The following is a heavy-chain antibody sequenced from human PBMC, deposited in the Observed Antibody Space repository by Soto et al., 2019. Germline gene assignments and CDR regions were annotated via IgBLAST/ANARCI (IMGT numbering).Heavy chain of an antibody. V-gene: IGHV1-3*01. Sequence: VPLEQSGAEVKKPGASVKVSCKASGYTFTSYAMHWVRQGPGQRLEWMGWIKAGSGNTEYSQKFQGRLTITRDTSASTAYMELSSLRSEDTAVYYCAGDQTYYDFWSALPDDYWGQGTLVTVSS. D-gene: IGHD3-3*01. CDR1: GYTFTSYA. CDR2: IKAGSGNT. J-gene: IGHJ4*02. CDR3: AGDQTYYDFWSALPDDY.